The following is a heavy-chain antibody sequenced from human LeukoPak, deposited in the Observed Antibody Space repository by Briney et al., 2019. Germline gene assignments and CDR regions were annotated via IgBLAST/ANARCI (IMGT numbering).Heavy chain of an antibody. CDR3: ARVVGYSYGAPFDP. V-gene: IGHV4-59*01. Sequence: SETLSLTCTVPGGSISSYYWSWIPQPPGKGVEWIGYIYYSGSTNYNPSLKSRVPISVDTSKNQFSLKLSSVTAADTAVYYCARVVGYSYGAPFDPWGQGTLVTVSS. CDR1: GGSISSYY. J-gene: IGHJ5*02. D-gene: IGHD5-18*01. CDR2: IYYSGST.